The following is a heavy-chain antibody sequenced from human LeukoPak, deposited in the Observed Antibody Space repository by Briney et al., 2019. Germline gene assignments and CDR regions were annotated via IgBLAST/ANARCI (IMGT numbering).Heavy chain of an antibody. V-gene: IGHV3-9*01. D-gene: IGHD3-3*01. Sequence: GGSLRLSCAASGFTFDDYAMHWVRQTPGKGLEWVSGISWNSGSIGYADSVKGRFTISRDNAKNSLYLQMNSLRAEDTALYYCAKAWGFWSGTSAFDIWGQGTMVTVSS. J-gene: IGHJ3*02. CDR2: ISWNSGSI. CDR1: GFTFDDYA. CDR3: AKAWGFWSGTSAFDI.